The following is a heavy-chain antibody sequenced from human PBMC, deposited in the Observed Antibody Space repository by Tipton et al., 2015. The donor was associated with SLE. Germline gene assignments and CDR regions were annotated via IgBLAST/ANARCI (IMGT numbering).Heavy chain of an antibody. J-gene: IGHJ4*02. Sequence: GLVKPSETLSLNCSVSPGSVNSHDDYWGWIRQTPEKGLEWIGYIYHRGTTYYNPSLKSRVTILVDTSKNQFSLRVTSVTAADTAVYYCARHYGSSFDFWGQGSLVTVSS. CDR2: IYHRGTT. D-gene: IGHD6-13*01. V-gene: IGHV4-39*07. CDR3: ARHYGSSFDF. CDR1: PGSVNSHDDY.